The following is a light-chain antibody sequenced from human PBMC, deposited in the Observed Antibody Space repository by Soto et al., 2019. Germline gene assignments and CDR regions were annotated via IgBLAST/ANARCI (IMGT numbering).Light chain of an antibody. J-gene: IGLJ2*01. CDR1: NSNIGADSE. V-gene: IGLV1-40*01. CDR3: ATWDDSLNGVV. Sequence: QSVLTQPPSVSGAPGQRVTISCTGSNSNIGADSEVHWYQQFPGTAPKLLISNNNQRPSGVPDRFSASKSGTSASLVISGLQSEDEADYYCATWDDSLNGVVFGGGTKLTVL. CDR2: NNN.